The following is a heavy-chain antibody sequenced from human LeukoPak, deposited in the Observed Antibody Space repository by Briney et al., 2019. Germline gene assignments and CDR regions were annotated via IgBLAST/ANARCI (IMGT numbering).Heavy chain of an antibody. V-gene: IGHV1-2*02. CDR1: GYTFTSYY. CDR2: INPNSGGT. D-gene: IGHD1-26*01. J-gene: IGHJ6*02. Sequence: GASVKVSCKASGYTFTSYYMHWVRQAPGQGLEWMGWINPNSGGTNYAQKFQGRVTMTRDTSISTAYMELSRLRSDDTAVYYCARDKWELLTYYYGMDVWGQGTTVTVSS. CDR3: ARDKWELLTYYYGMDV.